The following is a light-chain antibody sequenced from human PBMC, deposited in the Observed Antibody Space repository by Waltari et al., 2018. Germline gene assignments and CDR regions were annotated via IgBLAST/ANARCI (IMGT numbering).Light chain of an antibody. CDR1: SRDGGGHSH. CDR2: DVT. CDR3: SSWTDSDTLKLL. Sequence: QSALTQPASVSGSPGQSITISCTGTSRDGGGHSHVSWYQQHPGKAPQLIIYDVTNLPSGVSNRFSGSKSGNTASLTISGLQAEDEAYYYCSSWTDSDTLKLLFGGGTKLTVL. V-gene: IGLV2-14*03. J-gene: IGLJ2*01.